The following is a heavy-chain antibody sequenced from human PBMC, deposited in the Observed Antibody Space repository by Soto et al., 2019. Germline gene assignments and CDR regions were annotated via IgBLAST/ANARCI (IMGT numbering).Heavy chain of an antibody. CDR3: ADPPLGY. Sequence: EVKLVESGGGLVQTWGSLSLSCAASGFTFSSYWMSWVRQAPGKGLEWVANIKHDGSEKYYVDSVKGRFTISRDNAKNALDLKMNRLKAEDTAVYYCADPPLGYGGQGTRVTVSS. CDR2: IKHDGSEK. J-gene: IGHJ4*02. V-gene: IGHV3-7*01. CDR1: GFTFSSYW.